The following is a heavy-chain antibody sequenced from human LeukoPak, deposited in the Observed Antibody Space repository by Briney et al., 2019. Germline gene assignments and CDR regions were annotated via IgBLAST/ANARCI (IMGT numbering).Heavy chain of an antibody. J-gene: IGHJ4*02. CDR3: VKDLRSDFMGVLSRYLTY. CDR2: ISRNGGST. CDR1: GFTFSSFA. D-gene: IGHD2/OR15-2a*01. V-gene: IGHV3-64D*09. Sequence: GGSLRLSCSASGFTFSSFAMHWVRQAPGKGLEYVAAISRNGGSTYYADSVKGRFTISRDNSKNTLCLQMSSLRAEDTAVYLFVKDLRSDFMGVLSRYLTYWGQGTLVTVSS.